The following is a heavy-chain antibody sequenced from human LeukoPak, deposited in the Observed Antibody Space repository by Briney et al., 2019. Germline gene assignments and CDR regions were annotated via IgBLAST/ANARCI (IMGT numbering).Heavy chain of an antibody. CDR3: AKDQYGGNPQYYFDY. D-gene: IGHD4-23*01. CDR2: ISGSGGNT. Sequence: GGSLRLSCAASGFTFSSYAMSWVRQAPGKGLDWVSAISGSGGNTYYADSVKGRFTISRDNSKNTLYLQMDSLRAEDTAVYYCAKDQYGGNPQYYFDYWGQGTLVTVSS. V-gene: IGHV3-23*01. CDR1: GFTFSSYA. J-gene: IGHJ4*02.